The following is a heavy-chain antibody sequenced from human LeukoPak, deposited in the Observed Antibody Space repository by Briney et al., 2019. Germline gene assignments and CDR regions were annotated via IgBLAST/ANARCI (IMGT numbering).Heavy chain of an antibody. CDR2: ISSSGLNI. D-gene: IGHD5-18*01. CDR1: GFIFSHYE. CDR3: AKDADTATIIYWYFDL. V-gene: IGHV3-48*03. Sequence: GGSLRLSCTASGFIFSHYEMNWVRQVPGKGLEWVSYISSSGLNIYYADSLKGRFTISRDNAKNSLYLQMNSLRAEDTAVYYCAKDADTATIIYWYFDLWGRGTLVTVSS. J-gene: IGHJ2*01.